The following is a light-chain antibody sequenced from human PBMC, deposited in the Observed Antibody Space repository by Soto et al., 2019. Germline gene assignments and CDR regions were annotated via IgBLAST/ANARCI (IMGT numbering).Light chain of an antibody. Sequence: EIVMTQYPDTLSVSPGERATHSCRASQNINDKLAWFQQKPGQVPRLLIIGASTTATGVPARFSGSGSGTEFTLTISALQSEDFAVYYCQQYNDWPPFTFGPGTRVDVK. V-gene: IGKV3-15*01. CDR2: GAS. J-gene: IGKJ3*01. CDR3: QQYNDWPPFT. CDR1: QNINDK.